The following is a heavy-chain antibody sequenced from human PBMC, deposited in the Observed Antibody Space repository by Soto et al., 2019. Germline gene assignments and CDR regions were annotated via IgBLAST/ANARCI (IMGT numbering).Heavy chain of an antibody. Sequence: LRLSCAASGFTFSTYAMHWVRQAPGKGLEWVAVIWYDGSKIYYADSVMGRFTISRDNSKNTLDLQMNSLRAEDTAVYYCARGGYEKDSGSDYYGMDVWGQGTTVTVSS. V-gene: IGHV3-33*01. CDR1: GFTFSTYA. CDR3: ARGGYEKDSGSDYYGMDV. D-gene: IGHD5-18*01. J-gene: IGHJ6*02. CDR2: IWYDGSKI.